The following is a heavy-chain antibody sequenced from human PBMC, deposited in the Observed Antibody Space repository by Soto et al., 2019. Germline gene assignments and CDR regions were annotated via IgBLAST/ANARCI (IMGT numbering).Heavy chain of an antibody. J-gene: IGHJ6*02. CDR3: ARPGIAAAGTTYYYCYTMDV. V-gene: IGHV4-39*01. CDR2: IYYSGST. CDR1: GGSIGSGSYY. Sequence: QLQLQESGPGLVKPSETLSLTCTVSGGSIGSGSYYWGWIRQPPGKGLEWIGSIYYSGSTYYNPYXXXXPPTXXRVPISVDTSKXXXSXXLSSVTAADTAVYYCARPGIAAAGTTYYYCYTMDVWGQGTTVTVSS. D-gene: IGHD6-13*01.